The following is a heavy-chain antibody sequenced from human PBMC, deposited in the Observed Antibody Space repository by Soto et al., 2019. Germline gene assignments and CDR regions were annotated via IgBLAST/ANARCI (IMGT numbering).Heavy chain of an antibody. Sequence: QVQLVESGGGVVQPGRSLRLSCAASGFTFSSHAMNWVRQAPGKGLEWVALIWNAGNNKYYADAGSVKGRFTISRDNSRNTPYLEINNARAADTAVYYCVRGPEYSNFVYFDSWGQGILVTVSS. D-gene: IGHD4-4*01. V-gene: IGHV3-33*01. CDR3: VRGPEYSNFVYFDS. CDR2: IWNAGNNK. J-gene: IGHJ4*02. CDR1: GFTFSSHA.